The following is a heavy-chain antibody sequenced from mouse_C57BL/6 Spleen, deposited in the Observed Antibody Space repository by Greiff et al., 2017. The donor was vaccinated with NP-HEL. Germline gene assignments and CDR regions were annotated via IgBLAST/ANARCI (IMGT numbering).Heavy chain of an antibody. CDR3: ARLEVSSPQPAYYSNLYYFDD. CDR2: IHPNSGST. J-gene: IGHJ2*01. CDR1: GYTFTSYW. D-gene: IGHD2-5*01. V-gene: IGHV1-64*01. Sequence: QVQLQQPGAELVKPGASVKLSCKASGYTFTSYWMHWVKQRPGQGLEWIGMIHPNSGSTNYNEKFKSKATLTVDKSSSTAYMQLSSLTSEDSAVYYCARLEVSSPQPAYYSNLYYFDDWGQGTTRTVSS.